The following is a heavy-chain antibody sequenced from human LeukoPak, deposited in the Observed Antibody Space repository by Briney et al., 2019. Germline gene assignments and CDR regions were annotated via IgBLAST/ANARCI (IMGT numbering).Heavy chain of an antibody. Sequence: GGSLRLSCAASGFTFSSYAMSWVRQAPGKGLEWVSAISGSGGSTYYADSVKGRFTISRDNSKNTLYLQMNSLRAEDTAVYYCAKDVGPITMIAVVITYFDYWGQGTLVTVSS. D-gene: IGHD3-22*01. J-gene: IGHJ4*02. V-gene: IGHV3-23*01. CDR2: ISGSGGST. CDR1: GFTFSSYA. CDR3: AKDVGPITMIAVVITYFDY.